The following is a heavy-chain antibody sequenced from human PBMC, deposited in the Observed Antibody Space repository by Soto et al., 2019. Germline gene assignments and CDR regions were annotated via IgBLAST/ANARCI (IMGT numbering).Heavy chain of an antibody. CDR3: ASERSAQYFDY. CDR1: GGTFSSHG. J-gene: IGHJ4*02. CDR2: IMPTFGSA. Sequence: GASVKVSCKASGGTFSSHGIAWVRQVPGQGLEWMGGIMPTFGSATYAPKFQGRVTISTDRSTSTAYMELSSLRSGDTAVYFCASERSAQYFDYWGQGTLVTVSS. D-gene: IGHD1-26*01. V-gene: IGHV1-69*05.